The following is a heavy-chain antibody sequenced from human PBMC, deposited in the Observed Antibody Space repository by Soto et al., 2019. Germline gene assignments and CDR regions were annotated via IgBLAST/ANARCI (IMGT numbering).Heavy chain of an antibody. D-gene: IGHD3-9*01. CDR2: INHSGST. V-gene: IGHV4-34*01. CDR3: ARGKNFDWLFPFDY. J-gene: IGHJ4*02. CDR1: GGSFSGYY. Sequence: PSETLSLTCAVYGGSFSGYYWSWIRQPPGKGLEWIGEINHSGSTNYNPSLKSRVTISVDTSKNQFSLKLSSVTAADTAVYYCARGKNFDWLFPFDYWGQGTLVTVSS.